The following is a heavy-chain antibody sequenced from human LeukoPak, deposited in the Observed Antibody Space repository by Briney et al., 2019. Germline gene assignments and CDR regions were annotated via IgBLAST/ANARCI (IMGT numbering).Heavy chain of an antibody. CDR3: TTGAPGGTYFDY. CDR2: VKSNTDGGTT. D-gene: IGHD2-8*02. Sequence: PGGSLRLSCAASGFIFSRTWMSWVRQAPGKGLEWVGRVKSNTDGGTTDYAAPVKGRFTISRDDSKNTLYPQINSLQADDTAVYYCTTGAPGGTYFDYWGQGTLVTVSS. V-gene: IGHV3-15*05. J-gene: IGHJ4*02. CDR1: GFIFSRTW.